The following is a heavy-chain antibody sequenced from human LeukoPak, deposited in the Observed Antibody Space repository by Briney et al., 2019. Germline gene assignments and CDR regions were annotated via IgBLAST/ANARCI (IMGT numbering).Heavy chain of an antibody. Sequence: SSLKVSCKSSGYTFTYRYLHWVRQAPGQALEWMGWITPFNGDTNYAQRFQDRVTITSDRSMSTVYMELSSLRSEDTAMFYCARSRGYYDSSGYPDNAVDIWGQGTMVTVSS. CDR2: ITPFNGDT. J-gene: IGHJ3*02. V-gene: IGHV1-45*02. CDR1: GYTFTYRY. CDR3: ARSRGYYDSSGYPDNAVDI. D-gene: IGHD3-22*01.